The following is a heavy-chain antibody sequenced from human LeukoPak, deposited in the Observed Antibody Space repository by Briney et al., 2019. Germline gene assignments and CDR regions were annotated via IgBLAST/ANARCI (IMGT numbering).Heavy chain of an antibody. V-gene: IGHV3-74*01. Sequence: GGSLRLSCAASGFTFSNYWMHWVRQAPERGLVCVSRVSGDGSVTTYADSVKGRFTISRDNAKNTFYLQMNSLRAEDTAVYYCARGHHYYDSSAYYYWGQGTLVTVSS. CDR3: ARGHHYYDSSAYYY. D-gene: IGHD3-22*01. CDR2: VSGDGSVT. J-gene: IGHJ4*02. CDR1: GFTFSNYW.